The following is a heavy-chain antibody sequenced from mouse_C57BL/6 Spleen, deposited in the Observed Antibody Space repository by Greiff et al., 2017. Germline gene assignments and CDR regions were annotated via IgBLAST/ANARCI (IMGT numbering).Heavy chain of an antibody. CDR3: ARDYYGSSTRFAY. Sequence: QVQLQQPGAELVKPGASVKLSCKASGYTFTSYWMHWVQQRPGQGLEWIGMIHPTSGSTNYNEKFKGKATLTVDKSSSTAYMQLSSLTSEDAAVYYGARDYYGSSTRFAYWGQGTLVTVSA. D-gene: IGHD1-1*01. J-gene: IGHJ3*01. V-gene: IGHV1-64*01. CDR1: GYTFTSYW. CDR2: IHPTSGST.